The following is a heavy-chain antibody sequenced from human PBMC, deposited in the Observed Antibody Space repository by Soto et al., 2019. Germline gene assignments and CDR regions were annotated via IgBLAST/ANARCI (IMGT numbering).Heavy chain of an antibody. V-gene: IGHV3-30-3*01. CDR2: VSFDGTNT. CDR3: AREALRSLDLLYGVFDV. D-gene: IGHD1-1*01. CDR1: GFTFASFP. J-gene: IGHJ3*01. Sequence: QVQLVESRGGVVQPGESLRLSCVGSGFTFASFPIHWVRQAPGRGLEWLSLVSFDGTNTYSADSVRGRVSMSRDNSRDTSYLEIQHLRSDDTGIYYCAREALRSLDLLYGVFDVWGPGTMVTVSS.